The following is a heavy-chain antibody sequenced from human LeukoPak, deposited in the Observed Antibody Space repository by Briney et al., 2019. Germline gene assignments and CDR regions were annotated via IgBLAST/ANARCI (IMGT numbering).Heavy chain of an antibody. CDR1: GGTFSSYI. D-gene: IGHD1-26*01. CDR2: ISGYDGKT. Sequence: ASVKVSCKASGGTFSSYIISWVRQAPGQGLEWMGWISGYDGKTNYAQKLRDRVTMIRDTATSTVYMELRSLRTDDTAVYYCARDQPRRGPGNHDYWGQGTLVTVSS. V-gene: IGHV1-18*01. J-gene: IGHJ4*02. CDR3: ARDQPRRGPGNHDY.